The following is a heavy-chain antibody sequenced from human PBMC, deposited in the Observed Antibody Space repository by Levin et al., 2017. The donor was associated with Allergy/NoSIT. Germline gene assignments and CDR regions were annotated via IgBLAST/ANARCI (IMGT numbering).Heavy chain of an antibody. V-gene: IGHV3-30*18. CDR3: AKDTRYSYDGIDY. Sequence: TGGSLRLSCAASGFTFSSYGMHWVRQAPGKGLEWVAVISYDGSNKYYADSVKGRFTISRDNSKNTLYLQMNSLRAEDTAVYYCAKDTRYSYDGIDYWGQGTLVTVSS. J-gene: IGHJ4*02. D-gene: IGHD5-18*01. CDR2: ISYDGSNK. CDR1: GFTFSSYG.